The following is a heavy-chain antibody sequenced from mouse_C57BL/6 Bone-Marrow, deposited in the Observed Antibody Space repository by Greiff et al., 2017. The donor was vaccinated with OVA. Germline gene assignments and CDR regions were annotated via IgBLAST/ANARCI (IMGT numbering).Heavy chain of an antibody. CDR2: ISAGGSYT. Sequence: EVHLVESGGGLVKPGGSLKLSCAASGFTFSSYAMPWVRQTPEKRLEWVATISAGGSYTYYPDNVKGRFTISRDNAKNNLYLQMSHLKSEDTAMYYCARDQGFNWVDAMDDWGQGTSVTVSS. J-gene: IGHJ4*01. V-gene: IGHV5-4*01. D-gene: IGHD4-1*01. CDR1: GFTFSSYA. CDR3: ARDQGFNWVDAMDD.